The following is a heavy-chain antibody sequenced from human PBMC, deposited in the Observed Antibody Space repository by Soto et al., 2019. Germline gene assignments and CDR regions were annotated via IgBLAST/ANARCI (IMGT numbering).Heavy chain of an antibody. D-gene: IGHD5-18*01. CDR2: INHSGST. V-gene: IGHV4-34*01. Sequence: LSLTCAVYGGSFSGYYWSWIRQPPGKGLGWIGEINHSGSTNYNPSLKSRVTISVDTSKNQFSLKLSSVTAADTAVYYCARGPLVPAARRYSYGYGYWGQGTLVTAPQ. CDR1: GGSFSGYY. J-gene: IGHJ4*02. CDR3: ARGPLVPAARRYSYGYGY.